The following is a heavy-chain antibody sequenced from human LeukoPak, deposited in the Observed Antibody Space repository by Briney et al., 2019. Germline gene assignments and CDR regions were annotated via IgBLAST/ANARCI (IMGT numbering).Heavy chain of an antibody. CDR1: GGSISSYY. CDR2: IYYSGST. D-gene: IGHD3-10*01. Sequence: SETLSLTCTVSGGSISSYYWSWIRQPPGKGLEWIGYIYYSGSTNYNPSLKSRVTISVDTSKNQFSLKLSSVTAADTAVYYCARNRFGTSNWFDPWGQGTLVTVSS. J-gene: IGHJ5*02. CDR3: ARNRFGTSNWFDP. V-gene: IGHV4-59*01.